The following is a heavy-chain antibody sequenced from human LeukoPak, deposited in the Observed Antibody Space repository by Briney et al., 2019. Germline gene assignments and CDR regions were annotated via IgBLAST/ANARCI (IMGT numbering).Heavy chain of an antibody. J-gene: IGHJ3*02. D-gene: IGHD2-15*01. CDR2: IYYSGST. Sequence: SETLSLTCTVSGGSISSGDYYWSWIRQPPGKGLEWIGYIYYSGSTYYNPSLKSRVTISVDTSKNQFSPKLSSVTAADTAVYYCARENGYCSGGSCYSQAFDIWGQGTMVTVSS. CDR1: GGSISSGDYY. CDR3: ARENGYCSGGSCYSQAFDI. V-gene: IGHV4-30-4*01.